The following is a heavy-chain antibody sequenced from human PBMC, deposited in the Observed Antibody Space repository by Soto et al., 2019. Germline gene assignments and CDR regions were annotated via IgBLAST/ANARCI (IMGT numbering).Heavy chain of an antibody. CDR3: AKDAHLSGLGY. V-gene: IGHV3-23*01. D-gene: IGHD2-15*01. CDR1: GFTISTYA. Sequence: PGGSLRLSCAAAGFTISTYAMNWVRQAPGKGLEWVSFISDSGDTTYYADSVKGRFTISRDNSKNTLYLQMNSLRAEDTAVYYCAKDAHLSGLGYWGQGTLVTVSS. J-gene: IGHJ4*02. CDR2: ISDSGDTT.